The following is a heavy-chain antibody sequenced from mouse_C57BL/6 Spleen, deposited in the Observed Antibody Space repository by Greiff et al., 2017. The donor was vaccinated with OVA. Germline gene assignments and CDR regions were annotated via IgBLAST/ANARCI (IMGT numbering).Heavy chain of an antibody. CDR1: GFTFSSYA. J-gene: IGHJ2*01. V-gene: IGHV5-4*01. Sequence: EVKVVESGGGLVKPGGSLKLSCAASGFTFSSYAMSWVRQTPEKRLEWVATISDGGSYTYYPDNVKGRFTISRDNAKNNLYLQMSHLKSEDTAMYYCARDRARDYFDYWGQGTTLTVSS. D-gene: IGHD3-3*01. CDR2: ISDGGSYT. CDR3: ARDRARDYFDY.